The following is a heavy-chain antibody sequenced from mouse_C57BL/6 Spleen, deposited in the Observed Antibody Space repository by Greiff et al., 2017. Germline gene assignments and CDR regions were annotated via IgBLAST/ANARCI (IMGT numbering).Heavy chain of an antibody. CDR2: IWRGGST. Sequence: VQLVESGPGLVQPSQSLSITCTVSGFSLTSYGVHWVRQSPGKGLEWLGVIWRGGSTDYNAAFLSRLSITKDNSKSQVFFKMNSLQADDTAIYYCAKSDGSSSYWYFDVWGTGTTVTVSS. J-gene: IGHJ1*03. V-gene: IGHV2-5*01. CDR1: GFSLTSYG. CDR3: AKSDGSSSYWYFDV. D-gene: IGHD1-1*01.